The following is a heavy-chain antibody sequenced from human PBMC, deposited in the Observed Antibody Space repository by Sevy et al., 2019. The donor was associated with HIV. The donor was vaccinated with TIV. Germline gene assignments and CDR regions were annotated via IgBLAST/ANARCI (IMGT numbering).Heavy chain of an antibody. J-gene: IGHJ4*02. CDR3: ARGDGTGRCFDS. D-gene: IGHD1-26*01. Sequence: ASVKVSCKASGYNFNNYYIHWVRQAPGQGLQWMGVINPTSSSTYYPPKFQGRVTMTRDTSTSTVSSDLSSLRSEDTAVYYCARGDGTGRCFDSWGQGTLVTVSS. V-gene: IGHV1-46*02. CDR2: INPTSSST. CDR1: GYNFNNYY.